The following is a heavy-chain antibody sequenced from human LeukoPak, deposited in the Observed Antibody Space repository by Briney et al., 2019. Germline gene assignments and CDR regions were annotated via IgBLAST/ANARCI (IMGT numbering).Heavy chain of an antibody. J-gene: IGHJ4*02. V-gene: IGHV3-7*01. Sequence: PGGSLRLSCAASGFTFSSYWMSWVRQAPGKGLEWVANIKQDGSEKYYVDSVKGRFTISRDNAKNSLYLQMNSLRAEGTAVYYCASNLRFLEWYFDRWGQGTLVTVSS. CDR1: GFTFSSYW. D-gene: IGHD3-3*01. CDR2: IKQDGSEK. CDR3: ASNLRFLEWYFDR.